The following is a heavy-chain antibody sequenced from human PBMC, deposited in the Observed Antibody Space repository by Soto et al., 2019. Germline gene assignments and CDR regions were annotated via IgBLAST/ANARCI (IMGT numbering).Heavy chain of an antibody. V-gene: IGHV3-48*01. Sequence: EVPLVESGGGLVQPGGSLRLSCAASGFTFGSYSMNWVRQAPGKGLEWVSYISSSSSTIYYADSVKGRFTITRDNAKNSLYLQMNSLRAEDTAVYYCARDRSYYDMLTGEYYYYYGMDVWGQGTRVTVSS. J-gene: IGHJ6*02. CDR2: ISSSSSTI. D-gene: IGHD3-9*01. CDR1: GFTFGSYS. CDR3: ARDRSYYDMLTGEYYYYYGMDV.